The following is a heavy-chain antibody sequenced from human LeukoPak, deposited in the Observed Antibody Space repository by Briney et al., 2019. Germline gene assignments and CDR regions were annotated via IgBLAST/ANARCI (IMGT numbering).Heavy chain of an antibody. CDR1: GSSLTTTYY. CDR2: AFQLQTVRS. D-gene: IGHD3-10*02. J-gene: IGHJ4*02. Sequence: SETLSLTCTVSGSSLTTTYYWAWFRQPPGKGLEGIATAFQLQTVRSFYNPSLDRQVTMSLHTSQNSSSQNPTSVPAADAALYSCERVLNVPKFIDSWGQGTLVTVSS. V-gene: IGHV4-38-2*02. CDR3: ERVLNVPKFIDS.